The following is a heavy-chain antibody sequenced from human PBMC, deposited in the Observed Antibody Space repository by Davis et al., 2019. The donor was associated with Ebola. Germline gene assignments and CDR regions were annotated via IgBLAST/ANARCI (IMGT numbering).Heavy chain of an antibody. V-gene: IGHV4-59*01. Sequence: PGGSLRLSCPVSGGSMKSNFWNWLRQSPRKGLEWFGYISYTGITNYNPSLKSRLTMSVDTSKNEFSLRLSSVAAADTAIYYCARRRETTGWYNYYGLDVWGPGTTVTVSS. CDR2: ISYTGIT. J-gene: IGHJ6*02. CDR1: GGSMKSNF. CDR3: ARRRETTGWYNYYGLDV. D-gene: IGHD6-19*01.